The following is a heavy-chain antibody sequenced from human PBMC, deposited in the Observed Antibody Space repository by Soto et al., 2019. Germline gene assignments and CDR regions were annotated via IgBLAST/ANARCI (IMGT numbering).Heavy chain of an antibody. CDR3: ARTYDSSGYYQYYYYGMDV. J-gene: IGHJ6*02. D-gene: IGHD3-22*01. CDR2: IIPIFGTA. V-gene: IGHV1-69*01. Sequence: QVQLVQSGAEVKKPGSPVKVSCKASGGTFSSYAISWVRQAPGQGLEWMGGIIPIFGTANYAQKFQGRVTITADESTSTAYMELSSLRSEDTAVYYCARTYDSSGYYQYYYYGMDVWGQGTTVTVSS. CDR1: GGTFSSYA.